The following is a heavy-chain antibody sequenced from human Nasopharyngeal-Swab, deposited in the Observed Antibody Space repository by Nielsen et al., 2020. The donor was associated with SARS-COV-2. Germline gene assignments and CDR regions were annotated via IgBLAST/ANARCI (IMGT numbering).Heavy chain of an antibody. J-gene: IGHJ5*02. CDR3: ARGIFGAPLEVYNWFDP. V-gene: IGHV4-59*13. CDR2: IYYSGST. D-gene: IGHD3-3*01. Sequence: SETLSLTCTVSGGSISRYYWSWIRQPPGKGLEWMGYIYYSGSTNYNPSLKSRVTISVDTSKNQFSLKLSSVTAADTAVYYCARGIFGAPLEVYNWFDPWGQGTLVTVAS. CDR1: GGSISRYY.